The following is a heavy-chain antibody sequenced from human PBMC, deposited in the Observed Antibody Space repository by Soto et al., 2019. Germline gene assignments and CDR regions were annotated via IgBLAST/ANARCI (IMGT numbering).Heavy chain of an antibody. Sequence: SETLSLTCTVSEGSIRGYYWSWIRQPPGKGLEWIGYFHYTGISNYNSSLKSRVTMSLDTSKNQFSLKLSSVSAADTAIYYCARGASNWQYFAYWGQGALVPVSS. V-gene: IGHV4-59*01. CDR1: EGSIRGYY. D-gene: IGHD4-4*01. J-gene: IGHJ4*02. CDR3: ARGASNWQYFAY. CDR2: FHYTGIS.